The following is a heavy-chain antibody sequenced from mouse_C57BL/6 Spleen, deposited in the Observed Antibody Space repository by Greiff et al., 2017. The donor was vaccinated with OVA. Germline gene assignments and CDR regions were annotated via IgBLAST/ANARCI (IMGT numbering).Heavy chain of an antibody. D-gene: IGHD1-1*01. V-gene: IGHV1-69*01. CDR1: GYTFTSYW. CDR3: ARRLYYGSSYAMDY. Sequence: QVQLKQPGAELVMPGASVKLSCKASGYTFTSYWMHWVKQRPGQGLEWIGEIDPSDSYTNYNQKFKGKSTLTVDKSSSTAYMQLSSLTSEDSAVYYCARRLYYGSSYAMDYWGQGTSVTVSS. J-gene: IGHJ4*01. CDR2: IDPSDSYT.